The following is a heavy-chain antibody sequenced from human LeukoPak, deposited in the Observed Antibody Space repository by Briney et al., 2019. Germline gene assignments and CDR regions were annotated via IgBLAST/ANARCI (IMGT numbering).Heavy chain of an antibody. V-gene: IGHV4-38-2*01. D-gene: IGHD6-13*01. J-gene: IGHJ4*02. CDR2: IYHSGIT. Sequence: PSETLSLTCAVSGYSISSGYYWDWIRRPPGKGLEWIGHIYHSGITYYNPSLKSRVTISIDTSKNQFSLKLSSVTAADTAVYYCARGQQLADYWGQGTLVTVSS. CDR1: GYSISSGYY. CDR3: ARGQQLADY.